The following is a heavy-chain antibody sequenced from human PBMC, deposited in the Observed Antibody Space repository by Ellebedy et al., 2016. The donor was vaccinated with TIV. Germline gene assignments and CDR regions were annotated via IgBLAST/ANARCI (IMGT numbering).Heavy chain of an antibody. CDR3: ARGTVPVGLSCVDV. V-gene: IGHV3-30*04. D-gene: IGHD2-21*01. Sequence: GESLKISCAASGFTFRSYAMHWVRQTPGKGLEWVTVISYDGRNKYYADSVKGRFTISRDNSKNTLYLQMNSLRAEDMAMYYCARGTVPVGLSCVDVWGQGTTVTVSS. CDR1: GFTFRSYA. CDR2: ISYDGRNK. J-gene: IGHJ6*02.